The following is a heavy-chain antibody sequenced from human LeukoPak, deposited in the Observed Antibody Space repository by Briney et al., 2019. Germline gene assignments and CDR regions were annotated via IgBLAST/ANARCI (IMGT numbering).Heavy chain of an antibody. J-gene: IGHJ4*02. CDR2: IYYSGST. CDR3: AAKDWLLLY. Sequence: SETLSLTCTVSGSSISSSSYYWGWIRQPPGKGLEWIGSIYYSGSTYYNPSLKSRVTISVDTSKNQFSLKLSSVTAADTAVYYCAAKDWLLLYWGQGTLVTVSS. D-gene: IGHD3/OR15-3a*01. V-gene: IGHV4-39*01. CDR1: GSSISSSSYY.